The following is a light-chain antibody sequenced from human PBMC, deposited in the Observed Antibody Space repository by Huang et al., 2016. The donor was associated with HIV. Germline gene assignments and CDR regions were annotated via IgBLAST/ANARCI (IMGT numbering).Light chain of an antibody. CDR1: QCVGNY. CDR3: QQRSSGVT. Sequence: IVLTQSPATLSWYPGERVTLSFRASQCVGNYIAWYQQHPGQSPKLLIYDTSNRATGTPVRFSGSGSGTDFTLTISSLESEDFAVYYCQQRSSGVTFGGGTKVQVK. J-gene: IGKJ4*01. V-gene: IGKV3-11*01. CDR2: DTS.